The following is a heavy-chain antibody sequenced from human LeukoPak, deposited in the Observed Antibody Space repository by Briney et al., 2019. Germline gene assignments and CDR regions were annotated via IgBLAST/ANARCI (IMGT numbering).Heavy chain of an antibody. CDR2: IYYSGST. D-gene: IGHD1-26*01. J-gene: IGHJ4*02. CDR1: GGSISSYY. V-gene: IGHV4-59*01. Sequence: SETLSLTCTVSGGSISSYYWSWIRQPPGKGLEWIGYIYYSGSTNYNPSLKSRVTISVDTSKNQFSLKLSSVTAADTAVYYCARGVVGATPLDYWGQGTQVTVSS. CDR3: ARGVVGATPLDY.